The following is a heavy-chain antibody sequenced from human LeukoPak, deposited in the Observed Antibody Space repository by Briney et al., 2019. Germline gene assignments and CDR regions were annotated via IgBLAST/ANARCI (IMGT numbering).Heavy chain of an antibody. CDR3: AKDNSVAGTTNLDS. CDR2: VSGSGGST. CDR1: GFTFRNYV. J-gene: IGHJ4*02. V-gene: IGHV3-23*01. Sequence: GGSLGLSCAASGFTFRNYVIHWVRQAPGKGLEWVSGVSGSGGSTYYADSVRGRFTISRDNSKNTLYLHMNSLRAEDTAVYYCAKDNSVAGTTNLDSWGQGTLVTVSP. D-gene: IGHD6-19*01.